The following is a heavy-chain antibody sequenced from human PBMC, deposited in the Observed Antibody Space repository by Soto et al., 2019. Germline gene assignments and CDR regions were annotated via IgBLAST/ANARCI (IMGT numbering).Heavy chain of an antibody. CDR2: ISTAGDT. J-gene: IGHJ4*02. CDR1: GFTFSSYD. CDR3: ARVLRGYSGFEDYYDY. D-gene: IGHD5-12*01. V-gene: IGHV3-13*04. Sequence: PGGSLRLSCAASGFTFSSYDMHWVRQPTGKGLEWVSAISTAGDTYYPDSVKGRFTISRENAKNSLYLQMNSLRAGDTAVYYCARVLRGYSGFEDYYDYWGQGALVTVSS.